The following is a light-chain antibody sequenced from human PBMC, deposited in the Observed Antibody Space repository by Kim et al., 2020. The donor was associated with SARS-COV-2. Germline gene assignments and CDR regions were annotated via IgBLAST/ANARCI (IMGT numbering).Light chain of an antibody. CDR3: GTWDTSLSAGV. CDR1: SSNIGNNY. V-gene: IGLV1-51*01. J-gene: IGLJ2*01. Sequence: QSVLTQPPSVSAAPGQKVTISCSGRSSNIGNNYVSWYQQLPGAAPKLLIYDNDRRPSGIPDRFSGSKSGTSATLGITGLQTGDEADYYCGTWDTSLSAGVFGGRTQLTVL. CDR2: DND.